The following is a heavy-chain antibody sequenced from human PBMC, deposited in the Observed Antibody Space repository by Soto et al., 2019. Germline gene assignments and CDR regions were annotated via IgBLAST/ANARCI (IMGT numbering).Heavy chain of an antibody. J-gene: IGHJ5*01. CDR3: ARLIGDSWLDS. CDR2: IYYSGST. D-gene: IGHD2-8*01. CDR1: GGSISSYY. V-gene: IGHV4-59*01. Sequence: LSLTCTVSGGSISSYYWSWIRQPPGKGLEWIGYIYYSGSTNYNPSLKSRVTISVDTSKNQFSLKLSSVTAADTAVYYCARLIGDSWLDSWGQGTLVTVSS.